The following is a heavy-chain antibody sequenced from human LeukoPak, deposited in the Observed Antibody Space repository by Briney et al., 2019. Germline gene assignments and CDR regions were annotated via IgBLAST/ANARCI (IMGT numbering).Heavy chain of an antibody. CDR1: GFTFSSYS. V-gene: IGHV3-21*01. D-gene: IGHD3-3*01. J-gene: IGHJ6*02. CDR3: ARAPGDDFWSGYSIVYYYGMDV. CDR2: ISSSSSYI. Sequence: GGSLRLSCAASGFTFSSYSMNWVRQAPGKGLEWVSSISSSSSYIYYADSVKGRFTISRDNAKNSLYLQMNGLRAEDTAVYYCARAPGDDFWSGYSIVYYYGMDVWGQGTTVTVSS.